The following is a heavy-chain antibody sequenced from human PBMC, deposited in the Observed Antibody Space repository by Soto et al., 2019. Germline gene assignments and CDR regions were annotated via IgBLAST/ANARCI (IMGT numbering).Heavy chain of an antibody. J-gene: IGHJ4*02. CDR1: GGSIRNYY. CDR3: ARDHPHSYGVYYFDY. D-gene: IGHD5-18*01. V-gene: IGHV4-59*01. CDR2: VYSSGST. Sequence: SETLSLTCTVSGGSIRNYYWSWIRQPPGNGLEWIGYVYSSGSTHYNPSLQSRVTISADTSKNQVSLKVNSVTAADTAVYYCARDHPHSYGVYYFDYWGQGTPVTVSS.